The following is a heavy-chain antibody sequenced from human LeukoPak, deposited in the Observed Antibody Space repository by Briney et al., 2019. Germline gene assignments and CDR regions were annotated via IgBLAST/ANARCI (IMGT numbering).Heavy chain of an antibody. J-gene: IGHJ4*02. CDR1: GFTFSSYA. CDR3: ARESPTGTTDFDY. Sequence: GGSLRLSCAATGFTFSSYAMTWVRQAPGKGLEWVSAIGTDGDTTYAGSVKGRFTVSRDNSKNTLYLQMNSLRAEDTAIYYCARESPTGTTDFDYWGQGTLVTVSS. V-gene: IGHV3-23*01. CDR2: IGTDGDT. D-gene: IGHD1-1*01.